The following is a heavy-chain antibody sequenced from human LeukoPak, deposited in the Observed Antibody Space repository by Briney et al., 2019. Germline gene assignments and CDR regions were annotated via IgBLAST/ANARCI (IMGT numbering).Heavy chain of an antibody. CDR2: IYSGGST. V-gene: IGHV3-66*01. CDR1: GFAVSSNY. D-gene: IGHD3-10*01. CDR3: ARDHVLLWFGESKYYYGMDV. J-gene: IGHJ6*02. Sequence: GGSLRLSCAASGFAVSSNYMSWVRQAPGKGLEWVSVIYSGGSTYYADSVKGRFTISRDNSKNTLYLQMNSLRADDTAVYYCARDHVLLWFGESKYYYGMDVWGQGTTVTVSS.